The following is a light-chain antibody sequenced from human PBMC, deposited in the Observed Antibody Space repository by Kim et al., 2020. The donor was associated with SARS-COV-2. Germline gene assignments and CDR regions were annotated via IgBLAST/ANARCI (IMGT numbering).Light chain of an antibody. Sequence: VALGQTVRITCQGDSLRSYYANWYQQKPGQAPIIDIYGKNNRPSGVPDRFSGSSSGNTASLTITGAQAEDEADYYCNSRDSNDNVVFGGGTKVTVL. CDR3: NSRDSNDNVV. J-gene: IGLJ2*01. CDR2: GKN. CDR1: SLRSYY. V-gene: IGLV3-19*01.